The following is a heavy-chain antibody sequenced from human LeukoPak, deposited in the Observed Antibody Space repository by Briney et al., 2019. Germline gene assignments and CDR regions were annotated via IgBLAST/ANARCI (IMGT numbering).Heavy chain of an antibody. D-gene: IGHD2-15*01. CDR1: GYTFTGYY. Sequence: VASVKVSCKASGYTFTGYYMHWVRQAPGQGLEWMGWINPNSGGTNYAQKFQGRVTMTRDTSISTAYMELRSLRSDDTAVYYCARASLLSAWFDPWGQGTLVTVSS. CDR2: INPNSGGT. V-gene: IGHV1-2*02. J-gene: IGHJ5*02. CDR3: ARASLLSAWFDP.